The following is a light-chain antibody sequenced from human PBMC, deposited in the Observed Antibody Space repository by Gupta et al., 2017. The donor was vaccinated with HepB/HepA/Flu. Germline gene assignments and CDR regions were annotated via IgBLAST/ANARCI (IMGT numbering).Light chain of an antibody. V-gene: IGLV2-14*01. CDR3: SSYTGTSTWV. CDR1: QSDIVFFKF. CDR2: DVI. Sequence: QSALTQPASVSGSLGQSITISCNGSQSDIVFFKFVSWYQQFPGKAPKLIIYDVISRPSGVSDRFSGSKSGNTASLSISGLQSEDEGHYYCSSYTGTSTWVFGGGTKVTVV. J-gene: IGLJ3*02.